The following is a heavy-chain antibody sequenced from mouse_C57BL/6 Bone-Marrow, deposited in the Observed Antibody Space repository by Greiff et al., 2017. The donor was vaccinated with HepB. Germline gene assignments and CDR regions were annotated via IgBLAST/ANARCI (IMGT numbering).Heavy chain of an antibody. D-gene: IGHD1-1*01. V-gene: IGHV2-2*01. J-gene: IGHJ4*01. CDR2: IWSGGST. CDR1: GFSLTSYG. Sequence: VMLVESGPGLVQPSQSLSITCTVSGFSLTSYGVHWVRQSPGKGLEWLGVIWSGGSTDYNAAFISRLSISKDNSKSQVFFKMNSLQADDTAIYYCASYLGSPYAMDYWGQGTSVTVSS. CDR3: ASYLGSPYAMDY.